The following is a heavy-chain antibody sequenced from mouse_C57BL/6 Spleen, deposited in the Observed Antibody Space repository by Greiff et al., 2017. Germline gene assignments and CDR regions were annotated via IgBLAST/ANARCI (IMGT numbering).Heavy chain of an antibody. D-gene: IGHD1-1*01. Sequence: QVQLQQPGAELVKPGASVKLSCKASGYTFTSYWMQWVKQRPGQGLEWIGEIDPSDSYTNSNQKFKGKDTLTVDTSSSTAYRRRSSLTSEDSAVYYWARKGERITTVVAKGLGNAMDYWGQGTSVTVSS. CDR2: IDPSDSYT. CDR3: ARKGERITTVVAKGLGNAMDY. V-gene: IGHV1-50*01. CDR1: GYTFTSYW. J-gene: IGHJ4*01.